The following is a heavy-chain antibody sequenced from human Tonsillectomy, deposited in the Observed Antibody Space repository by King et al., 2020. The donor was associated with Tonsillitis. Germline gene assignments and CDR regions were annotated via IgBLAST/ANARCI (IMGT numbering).Heavy chain of an antibody. CDR3: AKDRRPYGMDV. V-gene: IGHV3-9*01. Sequence: VQLVESGGGLVQPGRSLRLSCVASGFTFDDYTMHWVRQAPGKGLEWVSSISWNSGSIDYVDSVKGRFTISRDNAKNSLYLQMNSLRGEDTALYYCAKDRRPYGMDVRGQGTTVTVSS. CDR1: GFTFDDYT. J-gene: IGHJ6*02. CDR2: ISWNSGSI.